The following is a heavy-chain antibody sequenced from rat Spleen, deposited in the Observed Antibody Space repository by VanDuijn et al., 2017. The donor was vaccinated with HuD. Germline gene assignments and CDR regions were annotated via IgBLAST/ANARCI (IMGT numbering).Heavy chain of an antibody. J-gene: IGHJ4*01. V-gene: IGHV2-72*01. CDR3: ARHLREASGVMDA. CDR1: GFSLTTHH. CDR2: IWAGGGT. D-gene: IGHD4-3*01. Sequence: QVRLKESGPGLVQPSQTLSLTCTVSGFSLTTHHVSWVRQPPGKSLVWMGIIWAGGGTNYNSAVKSRLSISRDTSKSQVLLKMNSLQPEDTGTYYCARHLREASGVMDAWGQGASVTDSS.